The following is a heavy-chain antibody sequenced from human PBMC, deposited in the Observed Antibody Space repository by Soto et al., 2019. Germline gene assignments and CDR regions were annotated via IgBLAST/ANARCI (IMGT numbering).Heavy chain of an antibody. Sequence: SETLSLTCAISGVSISSGNWWTWVRQSPQRGLEYIGEIFHDGTANYYPSFERRVAISVDTSKNQFSLKLTSVTAADTAIYFCARLVYDSRLNYLYFEFWGQGTLVNVSS. CDR1: GVSISSGNW. CDR2: IFHDGTA. D-gene: IGHD3-22*01. V-gene: IGHV4-4*02. CDR3: ARLVYDSRLNYLYFEF. J-gene: IGHJ4*02.